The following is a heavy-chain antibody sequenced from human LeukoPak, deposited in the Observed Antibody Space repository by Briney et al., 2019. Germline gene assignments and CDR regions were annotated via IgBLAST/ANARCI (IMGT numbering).Heavy chain of an antibody. Sequence: GASVKVSCKASGYTFTGYYMHWVRQAPGQGLEWMRRINPNSGGTNYAQKFQGRVTMTRDTSISTAYMELSRLRSDDTAVYYCARDPAIKSVVITTPSFDYWGQGTLVTVSS. D-gene: IGHD3-22*01. J-gene: IGHJ4*02. CDR2: INPNSGGT. CDR1: GYTFTGYY. V-gene: IGHV1-2*06. CDR3: ARDPAIKSVVITTPSFDY.